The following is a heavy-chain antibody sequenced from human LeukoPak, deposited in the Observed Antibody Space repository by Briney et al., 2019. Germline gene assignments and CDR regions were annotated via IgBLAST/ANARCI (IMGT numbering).Heavy chain of an antibody. CDR2: ITGGGSGI. CDR3: AKWGDYDVLTGYYVSDY. CDR1: GFTFSNYA. D-gene: IGHD3-9*01. Sequence: GGSLRLSCAASGFTFSNYAMCWVRQAPGKRREGVSAITGGGSGIYYADSMKSRFTISRDNSKNTLYLQINSLRAEDTAVYYCAKWGDYDVLTGYYVSDYWGQGTLVTVSS. V-gene: IGHV3-23*01. J-gene: IGHJ4*02.